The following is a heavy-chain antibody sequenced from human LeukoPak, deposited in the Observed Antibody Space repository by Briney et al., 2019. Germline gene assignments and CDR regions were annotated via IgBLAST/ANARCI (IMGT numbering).Heavy chain of an antibody. J-gene: IGHJ4*02. CDR2: INPNSGGT. Sequence: ASVKVSCKVSGYTFTGYYMHWVRQAPGQGLEWMGWINPNSGGTNYAQKFQGWVTMTRDTSISTAYMELSRLRSDDTAVYYCARDGGYCSSTSCSEYFDYWGQGTLVTVSS. CDR3: ARDGGYCSSTSCSEYFDY. V-gene: IGHV1-2*04. CDR1: GYTFTGYY. D-gene: IGHD2-2*01.